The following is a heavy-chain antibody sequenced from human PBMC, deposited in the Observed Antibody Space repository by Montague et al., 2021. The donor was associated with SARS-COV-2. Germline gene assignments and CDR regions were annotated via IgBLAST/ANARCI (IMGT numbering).Heavy chain of an antibody. V-gene: IGHV4-38-2*02. CDR1: GYSISSGYY. CDR2: IYHSRST. J-gene: IGHJ4*02. D-gene: IGHD2-2*01. CDR3: ARSQDCSTTSSHFDY. Sequence: SETLSLTCTVSGYSISSGYYWGWIRQPPGKGLEWIGSIYHSRSTYYNPSLNSRVTISVDTTKNQFSLKLSSVTAADTAVYYCARSQDCSTTSSHFDYWGQGTLVTVSS.